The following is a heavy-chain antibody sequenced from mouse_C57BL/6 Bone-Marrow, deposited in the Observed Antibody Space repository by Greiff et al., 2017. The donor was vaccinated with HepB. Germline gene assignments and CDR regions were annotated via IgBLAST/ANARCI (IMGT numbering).Heavy chain of an antibody. CDR1: GYTFTSYG. CDR2: IYPRSGNT. J-gene: IGHJ2*01. CDR3: ALVATPGY. Sequence: QVHVKQSGAELVMPGASVKLSCKASGYTFTSYGISWVKQRTGQGLEWIGEIYPRSGNTYYNEKFKGKATLTADKSSSTAYMELRSLTSEDSAVYFGALVATPGYWGQGTTLTVSS. V-gene: IGHV1-81*01. D-gene: IGHD1-1*01.